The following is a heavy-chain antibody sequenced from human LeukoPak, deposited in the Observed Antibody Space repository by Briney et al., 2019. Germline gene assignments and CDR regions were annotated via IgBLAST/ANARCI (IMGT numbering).Heavy chain of an antibody. J-gene: IGHJ6*03. D-gene: IGHD1-26*01. CDR2: INPNSGGR. V-gene: IGHV1-2*02. CDR3: ARDREPKTETYYYYMDV. CDR1: GYTFTDYY. Sequence: ASVKASCKASGYTFTDYYMHWVRQAPGQGLEWMGWINPNSGGRNHAQKFQGRVTMTRDTSISTAYMELSRLTSDDTAIYYCARDREPKTETYYYYMDVWGRGTTVTVSS.